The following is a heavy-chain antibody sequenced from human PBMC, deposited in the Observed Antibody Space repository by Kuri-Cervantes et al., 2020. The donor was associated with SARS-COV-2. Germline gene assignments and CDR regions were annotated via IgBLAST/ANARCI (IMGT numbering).Heavy chain of an antibody. CDR2: IYYSGST. J-gene: IGHJ6*02. CDR3: ARLPTYYDFWSGYPAFDYYYYGMDV. CDR1: GGSFSGYY. Sequence: SQTLSLTCAVYGGSFSGYYWGWIRQPPGKGLEWIGSIYYSGSTYYNPSLKSRVTISVDTSKNQFSLKLSSVTAADTAVYYCARLPTYYDFWSGYPAFDYYYYGMDVWGQGTTVTVSS. V-gene: IGHV4-39*01. D-gene: IGHD3-3*01.